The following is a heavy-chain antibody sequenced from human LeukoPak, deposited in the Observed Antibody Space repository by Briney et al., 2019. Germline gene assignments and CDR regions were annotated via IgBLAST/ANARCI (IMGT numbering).Heavy chain of an antibody. CDR1: GGTFSSYA. V-gene: IGHV1-69*05. Sequence: SVKVTCKASGGTFSSYAISWVRQAPGQGLEWMGRIIPIFGTANYAQKFQGRVTITTDESTSTAYMELSSLRSEDTAVYYCARKDSYDSSEVYFQHWGQGTLVTVSS. D-gene: IGHD3-22*01. CDR2: IIPIFGTA. J-gene: IGHJ1*01. CDR3: ARKDSYDSSEVYFQH.